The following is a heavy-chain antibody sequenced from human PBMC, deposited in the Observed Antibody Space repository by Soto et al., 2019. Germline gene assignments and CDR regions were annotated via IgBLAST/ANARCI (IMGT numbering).Heavy chain of an antibody. D-gene: IGHD2-15*01. Sequence: GGSLRLSCAASGFTFSNAWMNWVRQAPGKGLEWVGRIKSKTDGGTTDYAAPVKGRFTISRDDSKNTLYLQMNSLKTEDTAVYYCTTGGYCSGGSCSQWYFDYWGQGTLVTVSS. J-gene: IGHJ4*02. CDR2: IKSKTDGGTT. CDR3: TTGGYCSGGSCSQWYFDY. CDR1: GFTFSNAW. V-gene: IGHV3-15*07.